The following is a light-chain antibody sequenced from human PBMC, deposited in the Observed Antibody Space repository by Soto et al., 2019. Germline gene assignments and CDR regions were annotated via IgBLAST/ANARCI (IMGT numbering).Light chain of an antibody. Sequence: EIVLTQSRGTLSLSPGERATLSCRASQSVSSSYLAWYQQKPGQAPRLIIYGASDRATGIPDRFSGSGSGTDFTLTISRLEPEDFAVYYCQQYGSSPYTFGQGTKLEIK. J-gene: IGKJ2*01. V-gene: IGKV3-20*01. CDR3: QQYGSSPYT. CDR2: GAS. CDR1: QSVSSSY.